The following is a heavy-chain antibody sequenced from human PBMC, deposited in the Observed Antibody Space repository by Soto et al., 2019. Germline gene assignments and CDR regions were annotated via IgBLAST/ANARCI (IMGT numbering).Heavy chain of an antibody. CDR2: IIPIFGIA. J-gene: IGHJ6*02. V-gene: IGHV1-69*08. CDR1: GGTFSRYS. D-gene: IGHD2-2*01. CDR3: AREDRDRETGLVPAAIDGIDV. Sequence: QVQLVQSGAEVKKPGSSVKVSCKASGGTFSRYSITWVRQAPGHGLEWIGRIIPIFGIASYAQKFQGRVTITADESTSTGYMELSSLRSDDTAVYYCAREDRDRETGLVPAAIDGIDVWGQGTTVTVSS.